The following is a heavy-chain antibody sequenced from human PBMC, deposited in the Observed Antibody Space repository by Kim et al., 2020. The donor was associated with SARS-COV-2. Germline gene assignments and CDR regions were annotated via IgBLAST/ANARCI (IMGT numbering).Heavy chain of an antibody. J-gene: IGHJ4*02. CDR1: GFTFSSYG. Sequence: GGSLRLSCAASGFTFSSYGMHWVRQAPGKGLEWVAVIWYDGSNKYYADSVKGRFTISRDNSKNTLYLQMNSLRAEDTAVYYCARDFNRANFYGSGRRIGSYYFDYWGQGTLVTVSS. D-gene: IGHD3-10*01. CDR2: IWYDGSNK. CDR3: ARDFNRANFYGSGRRIGSYYFDY. V-gene: IGHV3-33*01.